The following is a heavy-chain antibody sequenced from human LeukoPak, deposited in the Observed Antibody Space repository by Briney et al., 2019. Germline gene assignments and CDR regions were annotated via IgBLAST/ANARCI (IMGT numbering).Heavy chain of an antibody. D-gene: IGHD3-22*01. CDR3: ARYYYYDSSGYYQSYTDY. J-gene: IGHJ4*02. CDR2: IMPIFGTA. V-gene: IGHV1-69*13. Sequence: SVKLSCKASGGTFSSYAISWVRQAPGQGLEWMGGIMPIFGTANYAQKFRGRVTITADESTSTAYMELSSLRSEDTAVYYCARYYYYDSSGYYQSYTDYWGQGTLVTVSS. CDR1: GGTFSSYA.